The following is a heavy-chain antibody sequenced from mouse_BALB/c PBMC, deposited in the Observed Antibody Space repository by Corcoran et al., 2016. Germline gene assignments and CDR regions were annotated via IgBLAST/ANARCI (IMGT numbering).Heavy chain of an antibody. CDR1: GYSITSGYY. D-gene: IGHD2-14*01. Sequence: DVQLQESGPGLVKPSQSLSLTCSVTGYSITSGYYWNWIRQFPGNKLEWMGYISYDGSNNYNPSLKNRISITRDTSKNQFFLKLNSVTTEDTATYYCARGGYEYWYFDVWGAGTTVTVSS. CDR3: ARGGYEYWYFDV. CDR2: ISYDGSN. V-gene: IGHV3-6*02. J-gene: IGHJ1*01.